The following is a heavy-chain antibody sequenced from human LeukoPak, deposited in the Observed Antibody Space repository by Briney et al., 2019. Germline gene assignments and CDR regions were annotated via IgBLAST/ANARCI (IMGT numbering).Heavy chain of an antibody. CDR3: ARDGYSSFDAFDI. CDR2: IYHSGST. CDR1: GGSISSDGYY. V-gene: IGHV4-30-2*01. J-gene: IGHJ3*02. Sequence: PSETLSLTCTVSGGSISSDGYYWSWIRQPPGKGLEWIGYIYHSGSTYYNPSLKSRVTISVDRSNNQFSLQLNSVTAADTAVYYCARDGYSSFDAFDIWGQGTMVTVSS. D-gene: IGHD6-13*01.